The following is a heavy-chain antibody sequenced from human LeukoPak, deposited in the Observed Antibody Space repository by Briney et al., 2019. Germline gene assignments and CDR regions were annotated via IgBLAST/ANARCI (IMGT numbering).Heavy chain of an antibody. V-gene: IGHV3-13*04. Sequence: PGGSLRLSCAASGFAFSSYDMHWVRQATGKGLEWVSAIGTAGDTYYPGSVKGRFTISRENAKNSLYLQMNSLRGDDTAVYYCARDQCGDYDFDYWGQGTLVTVSS. CDR3: ARDQCGDYDFDY. CDR2: IGTAGDT. J-gene: IGHJ4*02. D-gene: IGHD4-17*01. CDR1: GFAFSSYD.